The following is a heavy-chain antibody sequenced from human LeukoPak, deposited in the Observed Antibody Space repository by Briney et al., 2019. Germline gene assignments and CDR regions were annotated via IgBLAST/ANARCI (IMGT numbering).Heavy chain of an antibody. CDR2: ISGSGGST. CDR3: AKPEVGAPYYYYYMDV. J-gene: IGHJ6*03. Sequence: GGSLRLSCAASGFTFSSYAMSWVRQAPGKGLESVSAISGSGGSTYYADSVKGRFTISRDNSKNTLYLQMNSLRAEDTAVYYCAKPEVGAPYYYYYMDVWGKGTTVTVSS. D-gene: IGHD1-26*01. V-gene: IGHV3-23*01. CDR1: GFTFSSYA.